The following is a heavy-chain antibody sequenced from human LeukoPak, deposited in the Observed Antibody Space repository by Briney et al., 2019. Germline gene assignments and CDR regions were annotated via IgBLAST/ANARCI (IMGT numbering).Heavy chain of an antibody. CDR1: GGTFSSYA. CDR3: ARWKYNWFDS. Sequence: ASVKVSCKASGGTFSSYAISWVRQAPGQGLEWMGGIIPIFGTANYAQKFQGRVTITTDESTSTAYMELSSLRSEDTAVYYCARWKYNWFDSWGQGTLVTVSS. D-gene: IGHD1-1*01. V-gene: IGHV1-69*05. CDR2: IIPIFGTA. J-gene: IGHJ5*01.